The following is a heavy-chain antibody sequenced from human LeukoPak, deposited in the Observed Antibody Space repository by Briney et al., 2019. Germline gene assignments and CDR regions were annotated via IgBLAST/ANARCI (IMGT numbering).Heavy chain of an antibody. CDR3: ARHREGATQVGLFTF. J-gene: IGHJ4*02. CDR2: IRYDGSNK. CDR1: GFTFSSCG. D-gene: IGHD3-3*01. Sequence: GGSLRLSCAASGFTFSSCGMHWVRQAPGKGLEWVAFIRYDGSNKYYADSVKGRFTISRDNSKNTLYLQMNSLRAEDTAVYYCARHREGATQVGLFTFWGQGTLVIVSS. V-gene: IGHV3-30*02.